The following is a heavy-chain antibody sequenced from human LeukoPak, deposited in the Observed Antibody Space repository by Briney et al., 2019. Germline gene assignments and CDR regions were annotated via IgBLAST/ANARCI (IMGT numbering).Heavy chain of an antibody. CDR1: GGSISSSSYY. J-gene: IGHJ4*02. D-gene: IGHD6-13*01. CDR2: IYYSGST. Sequence: SETLSLTCTVSGGSISSSSYYWGWIRQPPGKGLEWIGSIYYSGSTYYNPSLKSRVTISVDTSKNQFSLKLSSVTAADTAVYYCARVRIAAAGRPWDYWGQGTLVTVSS. V-gene: IGHV4-39*07. CDR3: ARVRIAAAGRPWDY.